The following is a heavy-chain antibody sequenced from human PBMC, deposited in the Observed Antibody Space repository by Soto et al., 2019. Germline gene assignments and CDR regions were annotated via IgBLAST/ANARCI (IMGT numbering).Heavy chain of an antibody. J-gene: IGHJ6*02. D-gene: IGHD3-10*01. CDR3: ARGDAYGSGSYLYGMDV. CDR1: GYSFTSYW. V-gene: IGHV5-51*01. CDR2: IYPGDSDT. Sequence: PGESLKISCKGSGYSFTSYWIGWVRQMPGKGLEWMGIIYPGDSDTRYSPSFQGQVTISADKSICTAYLQWSSLKASDTAMYYCARGDAYGSGSYLYGMDVWGQGTTVTVSS.